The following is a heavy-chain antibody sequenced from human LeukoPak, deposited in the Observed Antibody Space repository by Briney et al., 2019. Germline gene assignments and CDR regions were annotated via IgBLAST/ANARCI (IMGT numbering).Heavy chain of an antibody. CDR2: ITPIFGTA. Sequence: VKVSCKTSGGAFSSYDISWLRQAPGQGLEWKGGITPIFGTANYAQKFQGRVTITAVESMTTAYMELSSLRSEDTAVYYCARGWLAETTVVTPYNYWGQGTLVTVSS. D-gene: IGHD4-23*01. CDR1: GGAFSSYD. J-gene: IGHJ4*02. CDR3: ARGWLAETTVVTPYNY. V-gene: IGHV1-69*13.